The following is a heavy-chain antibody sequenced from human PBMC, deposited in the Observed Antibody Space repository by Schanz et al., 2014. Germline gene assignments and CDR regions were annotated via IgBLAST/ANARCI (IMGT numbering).Heavy chain of an antibody. Sequence: QVQLVESGGGVVQPGRSLRLTCAASGFTFSSYGMHWVRQAPGKGLEWVALISYDGSNKYYADSVKGRITISRDNSKNTLYLQMNSLRGEDTAVYYCAKDQGNWNGGLGLDYWGQGTLVTVSS. CDR1: GFTFSSYG. D-gene: IGHD1-20*01. CDR3: AKDQGNWNGGLGLDY. J-gene: IGHJ4*02. CDR2: ISYDGSNK. V-gene: IGHV3-30*18.